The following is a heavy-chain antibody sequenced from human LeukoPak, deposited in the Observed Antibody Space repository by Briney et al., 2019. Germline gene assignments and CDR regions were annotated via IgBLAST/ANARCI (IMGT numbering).Heavy chain of an antibody. Sequence: GGSVRLSCAASGFTVSNYYMSWVRQAPGKGLEWVSVIYSGGSTYYADSVQGRFTISRDNSKNTLYLQMNSLRVEDTAVYYCASNHGWVYFDYWGQGTLVTVSS. CDR2: IYSGGST. CDR3: ASNHGWVYFDY. CDR1: GFTVSNYY. J-gene: IGHJ4*02. D-gene: IGHD6-19*01. V-gene: IGHV3-66*01.